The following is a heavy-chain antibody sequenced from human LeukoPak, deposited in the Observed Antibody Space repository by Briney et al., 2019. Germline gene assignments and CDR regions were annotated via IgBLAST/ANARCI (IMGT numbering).Heavy chain of an antibody. CDR1: GFTFSSYA. CDR3: AKARVKWEQTG. D-gene: IGHD1-26*01. V-gene: IGHV3-23*01. CDR2: ITGSGGST. Sequence: PGGSLTLSCAASGFTFSSYAMSWVPQAPGEGLEWVSAITGSGGSTYYADSVKGRFTISRDHSKNTLYLQMTRLRAEHTAVYYCAKARVKWEQTGWGQGTLVTVSS. J-gene: IGHJ4*02.